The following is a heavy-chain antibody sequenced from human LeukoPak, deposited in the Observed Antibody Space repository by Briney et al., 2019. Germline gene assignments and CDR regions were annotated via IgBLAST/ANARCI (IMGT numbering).Heavy chain of an antibody. J-gene: IGHJ4*02. CDR2: ISGSSTTT. D-gene: IGHD6-13*01. Sequence: GSLRLSCAASGYSFSTNSMNWVRQAPGKGLEWVSYISGSSTTTHYADSVKGRFTISRDNAKNSLYLQMNSLRDEDTAVYFCARGVDSRSWYLFDCWGQGTLVTVSS. V-gene: IGHV3-48*02. CDR3: ARGVDSRSWYLFDC. CDR1: GYSFSTNS.